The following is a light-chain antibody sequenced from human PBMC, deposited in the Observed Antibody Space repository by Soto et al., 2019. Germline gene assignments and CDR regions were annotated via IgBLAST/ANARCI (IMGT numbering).Light chain of an antibody. Sequence: EIVMTQSPAPLSVSPGERATLPCRASQSVSSNLAWYQQKPGQAPRLLIYGAYTRATGIPARFSGTVSGAEFTLTISSLQPEDFAAYYCQQYNNWPPWTFGQGTKVDIK. CDR1: QSVSSN. V-gene: IGKV3-15*01. CDR2: GAY. J-gene: IGKJ1*01. CDR3: QQYNNWPPWT.